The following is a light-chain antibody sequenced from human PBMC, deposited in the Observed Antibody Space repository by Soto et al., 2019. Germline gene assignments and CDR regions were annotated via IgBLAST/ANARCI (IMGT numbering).Light chain of an antibody. CDR3: QQRRNWPPYT. CDR2: DAS. V-gene: IGKV3-11*01. Sequence: EIVLTQSPATLSLSPGERATLSCRASQSVSSYLAWYQQKPGQDPRVLIYDASNRATGIPARFSGSGSGTDFTLTISSLEPEDFAVYYCQQRRNWPPYTFGQGTKLEIK. J-gene: IGKJ2*01. CDR1: QSVSSY.